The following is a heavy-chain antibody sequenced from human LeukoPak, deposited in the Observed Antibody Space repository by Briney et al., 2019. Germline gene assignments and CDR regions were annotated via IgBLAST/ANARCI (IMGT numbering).Heavy chain of an antibody. CDR2: IYSSGST. CDR3: ARVFDSGSQAYFYYMDV. D-gene: IGHD3-10*01. CDR1: GGSIRGYY. V-gene: IGHV4-59*01. J-gene: IGHJ6*03. Sequence: SETLSLTCNVSGGSIRGYYWSWIRQPPGKGLEWIGYIYSSGSTNYNPSLKSRVTMSVDTSKNQFSLKVSSVTAADTAVYYCARVFDSGSQAYFYYMDVWGKGTTVTIFS.